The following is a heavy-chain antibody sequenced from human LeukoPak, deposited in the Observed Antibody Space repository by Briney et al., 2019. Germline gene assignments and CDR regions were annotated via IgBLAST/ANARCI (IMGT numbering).Heavy chain of an antibody. CDR1: GFTFSSHW. CDR3: TRKGCSSASCLYYYYMDV. CDR2: IKQDGSEI. D-gene: IGHD2-2*01. J-gene: IGHJ6*03. V-gene: IGHV3-7*01. Sequence: HSGGSLRLSCAASGFTFSSHWMSWVRQAPGKGLEWVGNIKQDGSEIYYVDSVKGRFTISRDNAKNSLYLQMSSLRVEDTATYYCTRKGCSSASCLYYYYMDVWGKGTTVTVSS.